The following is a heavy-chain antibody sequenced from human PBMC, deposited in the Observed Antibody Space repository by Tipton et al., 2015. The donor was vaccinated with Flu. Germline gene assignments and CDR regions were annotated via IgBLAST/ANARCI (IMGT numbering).Heavy chain of an antibody. D-gene: IGHD3-16*01. J-gene: IGHJ5*02. Sequence: QVQLVQSGAEVKKPGASVKVSCKASGYTFTGYYMHWVRQAPGQGLEWMGRINPNSGGTNYAQKFQGRVTMTRDTSISTAYMELSRLRSDDTAVYYCARDASHYDYVWGNPPSVWFDPWGQGTLVPVSS. CDR1: GYTFTGYY. V-gene: IGHV1-2*06. CDR3: ARDASHYDYVWGNPPSVWFDP. CDR2: INPNSGGT.